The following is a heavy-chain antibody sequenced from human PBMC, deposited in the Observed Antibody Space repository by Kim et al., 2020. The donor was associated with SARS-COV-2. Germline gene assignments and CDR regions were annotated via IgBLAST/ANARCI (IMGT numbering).Heavy chain of an antibody. Sequence: ASVKVSCKASGYTFTSYAMNWVRQAPGQGLEWMGWINTNTGNPTYAQGFTGRFVFSLDTSVSTAYLQISSLKAEDTAVYYCASCLSSTSCYSYGMDVWGQGTTVTVSS. CDR3: ASCLSSTSCYSYGMDV. CDR2: INTNTGNP. D-gene: IGHD2-2*01. CDR1: GYTFTSYA. V-gene: IGHV7-4-1*02. J-gene: IGHJ6*02.